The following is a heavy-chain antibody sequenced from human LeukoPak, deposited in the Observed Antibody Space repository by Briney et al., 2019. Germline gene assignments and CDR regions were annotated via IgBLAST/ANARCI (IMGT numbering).Heavy chain of an antibody. CDR3: AAWGVDYGGNFDYSDY. D-gene: IGHD4-23*01. CDR1: GGSFSGYK. Sequence: PSETLSLTCDVYGGSFSGYKWSWSRQPPGKGLEWIGEINHSGSTNYNPSLKSRITIPGDTSKNQFSLKLSSVTAADTATYYCAAWGVDYGGNFDYSDYWGQGTLVTVSA. V-gene: IGHV4-34*01. CDR2: INHSGST. J-gene: IGHJ4*02.